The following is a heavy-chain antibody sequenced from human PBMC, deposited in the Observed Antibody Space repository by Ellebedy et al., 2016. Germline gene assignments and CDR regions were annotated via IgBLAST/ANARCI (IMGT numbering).Heavy chain of an antibody. CDR1: GYTLTDLS. Sequence: ASVKVSCKVSGYTLTDLSMHWVRQAPGKGLEWMGGFDPEDGETIYAQKFQGRVTMTEDTSTDTAYMELSSLRSEDTAVYYCATDLRQQLVYRWFDPWGQGTLVTVSS. V-gene: IGHV1-24*01. CDR2: FDPEDGET. D-gene: IGHD6-13*01. CDR3: ATDLRQQLVYRWFDP. J-gene: IGHJ5*02.